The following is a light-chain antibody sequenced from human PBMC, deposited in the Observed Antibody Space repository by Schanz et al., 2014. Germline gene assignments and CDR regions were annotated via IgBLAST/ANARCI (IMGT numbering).Light chain of an antibody. CDR3: CSYAGSSTLNVI. Sequence: QSALTQPASVSGSPGQSITISCTGISSDVGSYNLVSWYQQHPGKAPKLMIYEGSKRPSGVSNRFSGSKSGNTASLTISGLQAEDEADYYCCSYAGSSTLNVIFGGGTKVTVL. J-gene: IGLJ2*01. V-gene: IGLV2-23*01. CDR2: EGS. CDR1: SSDVGSYNL.